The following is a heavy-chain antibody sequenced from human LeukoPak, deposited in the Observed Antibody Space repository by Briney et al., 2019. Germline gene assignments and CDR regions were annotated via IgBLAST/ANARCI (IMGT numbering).Heavy chain of an antibody. V-gene: IGHV4-4*07. Sequence: PSETLSLTCTVSGGSIISYYWSWIRQPAGEGLEWIGRIHSSGTTNYNPSLKSRVTMSVDTSKNQFSLKVSSVTAADTAVYYCARGGVFKAAATFDYWGQGILDTVSS. J-gene: IGHJ4*02. CDR1: GGSIISYY. CDR2: IHSSGTT. D-gene: IGHD2-15*01. CDR3: ARGGVFKAAATFDY.